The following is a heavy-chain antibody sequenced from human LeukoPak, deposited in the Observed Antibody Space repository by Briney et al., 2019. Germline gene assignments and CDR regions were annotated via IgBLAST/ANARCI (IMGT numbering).Heavy chain of an antibody. J-gene: IGHJ4*02. D-gene: IGHD3-22*01. CDR2: IYYSGST. CDR3: ARGEHYYDSSGYYRR. Sequence: PSQTLSLTCTVSGGSISSGGYYWSWIRQRPGKGLEWIGYIYYSGSTYYNPSLKSRVTISVDTSKNQFSLKLSSVTAADTAVYYCARGEHYYDSSGYYRRWGQGTLVTVSS. CDR1: GGSISSGGYY. V-gene: IGHV4-31*03.